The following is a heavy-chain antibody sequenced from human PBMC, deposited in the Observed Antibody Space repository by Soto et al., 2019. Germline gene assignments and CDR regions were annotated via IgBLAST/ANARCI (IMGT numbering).Heavy chain of an antibody. J-gene: IGHJ6*02. V-gene: IGHV1-69*13. D-gene: IGHD2-15*01. CDR1: GCTFSSYA. Sequence: SVKVSCKASGCTFSSYAISWVRQAPGQGLEWMGGIIPIFDTANYAQKFQGRVTITADESTSTAYMELSSLRSEDTAVYYCARHDCISSSCYYYYYYGMDVWGQGTTVTVSS. CDR2: IIPIFDTA. CDR3: ARHDCISSSCYYYYYYGMDV.